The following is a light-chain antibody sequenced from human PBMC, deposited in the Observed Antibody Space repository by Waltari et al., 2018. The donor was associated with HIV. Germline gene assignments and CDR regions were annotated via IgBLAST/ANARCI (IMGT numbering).Light chain of an antibody. CDR1: QTITNK. Sequence: EVVLTQAPSTLSVSLGEGASLPCRASQTITNKLGWYQQKAGQAPRLLIYDASRRATAIPDRFSGSGSGTEFNLTISRLVFEDVAVYVCQQYKYWPETFGQGTKVEIK. J-gene: IGKJ1*01. V-gene: IGKV3D-15*01. CDR2: DAS. CDR3: QQYKYWPET.